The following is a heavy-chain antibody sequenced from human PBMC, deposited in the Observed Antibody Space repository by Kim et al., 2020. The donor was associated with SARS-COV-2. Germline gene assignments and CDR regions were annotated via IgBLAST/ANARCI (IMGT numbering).Heavy chain of an antibody. Sequence: RFTISRDNAKNSLYLQMNSLRAEDTAVYYCARDYSGIVVVPAASFRFDPWGQGTLVTVSS. D-gene: IGHD2-2*01. CDR3: ARDYSGIVVVPAASFRFDP. V-gene: IGHV3-11*01. J-gene: IGHJ5*02.